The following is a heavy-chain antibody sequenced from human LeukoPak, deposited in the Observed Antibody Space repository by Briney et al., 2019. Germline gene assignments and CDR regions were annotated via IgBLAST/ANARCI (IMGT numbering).Heavy chain of an antibody. V-gene: IGHV3-7*04. CDR1: GFTFSSYA. CDR3: ARAIYWYPVDY. CDR2: IRQDGSEE. Sequence: GGSLRLSCAASGFTFSSYAMSWVRQAPGKGLEWVANIRQDGSEENYADSVKGRFTISRDNAKNSLYLQINSLRAEDTAVYYCARAIYWYPVDYWGQGTLVTVSS. D-gene: IGHD2-8*02. J-gene: IGHJ4*02.